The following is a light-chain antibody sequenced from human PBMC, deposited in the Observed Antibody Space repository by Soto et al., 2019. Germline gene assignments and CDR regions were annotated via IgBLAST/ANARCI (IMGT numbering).Light chain of an antibody. CDR2: AAS. V-gene: IGKV1-27*01. J-gene: IGKJ1*01. CDR1: QGIRNY. Sequence: DIHMTQSPSSLSASVGYRFTITCRASQGIRNYLAWYQQKPGKVPKLLIYAASTLQSGVPSRFSGGGSGTEFTLTISSLKPDDFETYYCQHYNSYSEAFGQGTKVDIK. CDR3: QHYNSYSEA.